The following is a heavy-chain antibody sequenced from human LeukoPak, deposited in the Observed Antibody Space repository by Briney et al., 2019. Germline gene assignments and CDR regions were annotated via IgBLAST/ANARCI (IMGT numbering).Heavy chain of an antibody. CDR3: ARDLGGGRPNWFDP. CDR2: ISAYKGKT. D-gene: IGHD3-16*01. J-gene: IGHJ5*02. CDR1: GYTFTSYG. V-gene: IGHV1-18*01. Sequence: GASVKVSCKASGYTFTSYGIIWVRQAPGQGLEWMGWISAYKGKTNYDQKLHGWVTITTDTSTSTAYMEMRSLRSDDTAVYYCARDLGGGRPNWFDPWGQGTLVTVSS.